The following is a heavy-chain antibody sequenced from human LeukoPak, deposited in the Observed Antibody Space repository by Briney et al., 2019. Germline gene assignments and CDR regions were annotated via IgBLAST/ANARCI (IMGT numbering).Heavy chain of an antibody. CDR2: FSRSGPDT. V-gene: IGHV3-23*01. CDR1: GFTFDSSA. CDR3: AKGSLGSWYYFDY. Sequence: TGGSLRLSCAASGFTFDSSAMSWVRQAPGKGPEWVSTFSRSGPDTYYADSVKGRFTIFRDYSKNTLYLQMNSLRAEDTAVYYCAKGSLGSWYYFDYWGQGTLVTVSS. J-gene: IGHJ4*02. D-gene: IGHD6-13*01.